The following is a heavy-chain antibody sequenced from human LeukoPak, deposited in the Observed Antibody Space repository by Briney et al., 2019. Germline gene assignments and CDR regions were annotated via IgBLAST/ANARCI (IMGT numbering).Heavy chain of an antibody. CDR1: GYTFTNYD. CDR2: MNPNSGST. D-gene: IGHD5-12*01. Sequence: GASVKVSCKASGYTFTNYDINWVRQATGQGLEWMGWMNPNSGSTGYAQKFQGRVTITRNTSISTAYMELSGLRSEDTAVYYCARGRSTGYPYYFEYWGQGTLVTVSS. CDR3: ARGRSTGYPYYFEY. J-gene: IGHJ4*02. V-gene: IGHV1-8*03.